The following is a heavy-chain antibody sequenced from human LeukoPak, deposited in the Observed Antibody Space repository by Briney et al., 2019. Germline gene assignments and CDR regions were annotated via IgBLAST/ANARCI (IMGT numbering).Heavy chain of an antibody. CDR1: GYSISSGYY. D-gene: IGHD6-13*01. V-gene: IGHV4-38-2*02. Sequence: SETLSLTCTVSGYSISSGYYWGWIRQPPGKGLEWLASIYHSGTIYYNPSLKSRVTISVDTSKNQFSLKLTSVTATDTAVYYCARGLGRQQLVSPFDYWGQGTLVTVSS. CDR3: ARGLGRQQLVSPFDY. J-gene: IGHJ4*02. CDR2: IYHSGTI.